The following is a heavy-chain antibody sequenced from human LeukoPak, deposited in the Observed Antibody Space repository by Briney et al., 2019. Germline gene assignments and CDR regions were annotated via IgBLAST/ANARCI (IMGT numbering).Heavy chain of an antibody. Sequence: GGSLRLSCAASGFTFSNAWMSWVRQAPGKGLEWVGRTKSKTDGGTTDYAAPVKGRFTISRDDSKNTLYLQMNSLKTEDTAVYYCTTGYYYDSSGYYPFDYWGQGTLVTVSS. V-gene: IGHV3-15*01. CDR3: TTGYYYDSSGYYPFDY. CDR1: GFTFSNAW. J-gene: IGHJ4*02. CDR2: TKSKTDGGTT. D-gene: IGHD3-22*01.